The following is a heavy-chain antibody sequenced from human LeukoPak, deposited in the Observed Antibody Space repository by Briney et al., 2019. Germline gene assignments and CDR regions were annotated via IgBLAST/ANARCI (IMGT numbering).Heavy chain of an antibody. CDR3: AKGTSPDY. CDR1: GYTFDDCV. V-gene: IGHV3-9*01. D-gene: IGHD2-2*01. CDR2: ISWNSNSI. Sequence: QPGGSLRLSCAASGYTFDDCVMHWVRQAPGKGLEWVASISWNSNSIGYADSVKGRFTISRDNAKNSLYLQMSSLRAEDTAFYYCAKGTSPDYWGRGTLVTVSS. J-gene: IGHJ4*02.